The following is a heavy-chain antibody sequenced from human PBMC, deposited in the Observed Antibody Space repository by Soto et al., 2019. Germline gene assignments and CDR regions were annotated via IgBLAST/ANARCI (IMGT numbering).Heavy chain of an antibody. CDR3: ARGTRGKAARSRLWDYYFDY. V-gene: IGHV4-34*01. CDR1: GESFSGYY. J-gene: IGHJ4*02. Sequence: QVQLQQWGAGLLKPSETLSLTCAVYGESFSGYYWSWIRQPPGKGLEWIGEINHSGSTNYNPSLKRRVTVSVDTSKNPFSLKLSSVTAADTAVYCCARGTRGKAARSRLWDYYFDYWVRGTLVTDTS. D-gene: IGHD6-6*01. CDR2: INHSGST.